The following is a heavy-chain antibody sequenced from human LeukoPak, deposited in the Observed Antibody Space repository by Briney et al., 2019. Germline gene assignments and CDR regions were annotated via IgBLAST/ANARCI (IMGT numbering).Heavy chain of an antibody. CDR2: IIPIFGTA. J-gene: IGHJ4*02. CDR1: GVALSTYA. D-gene: IGHD3-3*01. Sequence: SVKVSCTASGVALSTYAISSVPQAPGQGLEWMGGIIPIFGTANYAQKFQGRVTITADESTSTAYMELSSLRSEDTAVYYCARAYDEGGYYSTYWGQGTLVTVSS. CDR3: ARAYDEGGYYSTY. V-gene: IGHV1-69*01.